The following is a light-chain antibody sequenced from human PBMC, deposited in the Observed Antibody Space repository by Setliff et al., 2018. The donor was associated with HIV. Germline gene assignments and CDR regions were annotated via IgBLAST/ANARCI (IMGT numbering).Light chain of an antibody. CDR3: SSYTSSSTYV. CDR1: RSDVGGYNS. CDR2: DVS. Sequence: LTQPASVSGSPGQAITISCTGTRSDVGGYNSVSWYQQLPGKAPKLIIYDVSKRPSGVSNRFSGSKSANTASLTISGLQAEDEADYYCSSYTSSSTYVFGTGTKVTVL. V-gene: IGLV2-14*01. J-gene: IGLJ1*01.